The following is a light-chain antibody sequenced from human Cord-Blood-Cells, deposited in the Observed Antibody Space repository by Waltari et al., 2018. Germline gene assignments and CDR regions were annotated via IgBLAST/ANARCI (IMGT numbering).Light chain of an antibody. Sequence: QSVLTQPPSVSGAPGQRVNISCTGSSSNIGAGYHVHWYQQLPGTAPKLLIYGNSNRPSGVPDRFSGSKSGTSASLAITGLQAEDEADYYCQSYDSSLSGVVFGGGTKLTVL. J-gene: IGLJ2*01. CDR1: SSNIGAGYH. V-gene: IGLV1-40*01. CDR3: QSYDSSLSGVV. CDR2: GNS.